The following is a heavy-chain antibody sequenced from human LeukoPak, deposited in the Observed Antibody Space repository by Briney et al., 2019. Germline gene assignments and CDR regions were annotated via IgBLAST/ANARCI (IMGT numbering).Heavy chain of an antibody. CDR2: INRDGSEK. Sequence: GGSLRLSCAASGFTFSNFWMGWARQGPERGLQWVASINRDGSEKHPVDSVKGRFTISRDNAKNTLYLQMNSLRAEDTAVYYCATLVVPADYFDYWGQGTLVTVSS. CDR3: ATLVVPADYFDY. J-gene: IGHJ4*02. V-gene: IGHV3-7*01. D-gene: IGHD2-2*01. CDR1: GFTFSNFW.